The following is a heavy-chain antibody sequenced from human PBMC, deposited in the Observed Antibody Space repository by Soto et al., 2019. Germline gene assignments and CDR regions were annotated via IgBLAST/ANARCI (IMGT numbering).Heavy chain of an antibody. CDR2: INPNGGST. CDR3: AGGTGYGDFTFDY. J-gene: IGHJ4*02. D-gene: IGHD4-17*01. Sequence: ASVKVSCKASGYTFINYYIHWVRQAPGQGLEWMGVINPNGGSTVYAQKFQGRVTITTDTSTSTAYMELSSLRSEDTAVYYCAGGTGYGDFTFDYWGQGTLVTVSS. CDR1: GYTFINYY. V-gene: IGHV1-46*01.